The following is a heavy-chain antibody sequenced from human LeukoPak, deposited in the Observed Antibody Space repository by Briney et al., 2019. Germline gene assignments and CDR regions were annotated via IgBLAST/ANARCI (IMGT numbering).Heavy chain of an antibody. D-gene: IGHD4-17*01. CDR3: AKVYGDYDYYYYYMDV. CDR1: GFTFEDYA. V-gene: IGHV3-9*01. CDR2: ITWNSDSK. Sequence: PPGGSLRLSCAASGFTFEDYAMHWVRQIPGRGLEWVSGITWNSDSKDYADSVKGRFTISRDNSKNTLYLQMNSLRAEDTAVYYCAKVYGDYDYYYYYMDVWGKGTTVTISS. J-gene: IGHJ6*03.